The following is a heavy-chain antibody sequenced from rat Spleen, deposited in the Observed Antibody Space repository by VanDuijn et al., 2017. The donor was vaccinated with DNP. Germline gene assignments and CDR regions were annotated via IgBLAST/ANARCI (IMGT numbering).Heavy chain of an antibody. CDR3: VGRPPPTRGPFDY. D-gene: IGHD1-4*01. V-gene: IGHV5-7*01. J-gene: IGHJ2*01. CDR2: ISYDGSDT. Sequence: EVQLVESGGGLVQPGRSLKLSCAASGFTFSDHNMAWVRQAPKKSLEWVATISYDGSDTYYRDSMKGRFTISRDNGKSTLYLQMDSLRSEDMATYYCVGRPPPTRGPFDYWGQGVMVTVAS. CDR1: GFTFSDHN.